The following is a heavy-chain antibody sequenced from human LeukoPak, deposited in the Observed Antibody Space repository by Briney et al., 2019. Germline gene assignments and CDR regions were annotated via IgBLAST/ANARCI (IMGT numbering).Heavy chain of an antibody. Sequence: GGSLRLSRSASGFTFRSHAMHWVRQAPGGGRVGVSRLKGDGSEASYADSVKGRFTISRDNAKNTLYLQMSSLRAEDTDVYYCARDGFTGPVTAYLDYWGQGAPVTVSS. V-gene: IGHV3-74*01. D-gene: IGHD2-21*02. CDR3: ARDGFTGPVTAYLDY. CDR2: LKGDGSEA. CDR1: GFTFRSHA. J-gene: IGHJ4*02.